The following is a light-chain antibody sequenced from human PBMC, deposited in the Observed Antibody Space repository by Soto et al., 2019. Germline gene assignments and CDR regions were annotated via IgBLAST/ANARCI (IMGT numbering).Light chain of an antibody. CDR2: EVG. V-gene: IGLV2-14*01. Sequence: QSVLTQPASVSGSPGQSITISCTGTSSDVGAFNYVSWYLQYPGKAPKLMIYEVGNRPSGVSNRFSGSKSGNTASLTISGLQAEEEADYYCCSYASGSIYVFGTGTKVTVL. CDR3: CSYASGSIYV. CDR1: SSDVGAFNY. J-gene: IGLJ1*01.